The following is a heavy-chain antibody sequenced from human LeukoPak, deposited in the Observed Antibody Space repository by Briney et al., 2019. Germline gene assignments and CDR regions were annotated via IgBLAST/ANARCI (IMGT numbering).Heavy chain of an antibody. J-gene: IGHJ4*02. CDR2: ISAYNGNT. V-gene: IGHV1-18*01. D-gene: IGHD6-13*01. Sequence: ASVKVSCTASGYTFTSYGISWVRQAPGQGLEWMGWISAYNGNTNYAQKLQGRVTMTTDTSTSTAYMELRSLRSDDTAVYYCARFQGAAGTLFAFDSWGQGTLVTVSS. CDR1: GYTFTSYG. CDR3: ARFQGAAGTLFAFDS.